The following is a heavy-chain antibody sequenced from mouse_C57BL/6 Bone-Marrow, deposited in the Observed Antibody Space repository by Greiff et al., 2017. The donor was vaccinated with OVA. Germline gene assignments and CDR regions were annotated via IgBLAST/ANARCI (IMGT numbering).Heavy chain of an antibody. Sequence: QVQLQQPGAELVKPGASVKLCCKASGYTFTSYWMQWVKQRPGQGLEWIGEIDPSDSYTNYNQKFKGKATLTVDTSSSTAYMQLSSLTSEDSAVYYCASDSNYEGFAYWGQGTPVTVSA. D-gene: IGHD2-5*01. V-gene: IGHV1-50*01. CDR2: IDPSDSYT. CDR1: GYTFTSYW. CDR3: ASDSNYEGFAY. J-gene: IGHJ3*01.